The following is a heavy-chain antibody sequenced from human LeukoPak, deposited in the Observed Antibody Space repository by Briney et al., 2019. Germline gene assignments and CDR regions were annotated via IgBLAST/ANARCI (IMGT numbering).Heavy chain of an antibody. J-gene: IGHJ4*02. V-gene: IGHV4-61*01. CDR2: IYYSGST. CDR3: ARVTSSTVLITGFDY. CDR1: GGSISSSSYY. Sequence: KSSETLSLTCTVSGGSISSSSYYWSWIRQPPGKGLEWIGYIYYSGSTNYNPSLKSRVTISVDTSKNQFSLKLTSVTAADTAVYYCARVTSSTVLITGFDYWGQGTLVTVSS. D-gene: IGHD3-22*01.